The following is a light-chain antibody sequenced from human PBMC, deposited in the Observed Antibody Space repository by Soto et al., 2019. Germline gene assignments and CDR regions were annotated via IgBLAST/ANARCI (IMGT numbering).Light chain of an antibody. CDR1: QSVSSN. V-gene: IGKV3-15*01. CDR3: QHYNTWPPVRT. J-gene: IGKJ1*01. CDR2: GAS. Sequence: VITPAATSSPATTLPPATLPSRSLQSVSSNLAWYQQKPGQAPRLLIYGASTRATGIPARFSGSGSGTEFTLTISSLQSEDSALYYCQHYNTWPPVRTSGQGTKVDI.